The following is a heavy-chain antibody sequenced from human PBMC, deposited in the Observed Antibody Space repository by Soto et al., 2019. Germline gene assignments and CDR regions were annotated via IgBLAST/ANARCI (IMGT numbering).Heavy chain of an antibody. Sequence: ESGPTLVNPTQTLTLTCTFSGFSLSTRGVGVGWIRQPPGKALEWLALIYWDDDKRYSPSLKSRLTITKDTSKNQVVLIMTNMDPVDTATYYCAHRRRSDRGSYYPGFGYWGQGTLVTVSS. CDR3: AHRRRSDRGSYYPGFGY. D-gene: IGHD1-26*01. CDR2: IYWDDDK. J-gene: IGHJ4*02. CDR1: GFSLSTRGVG. V-gene: IGHV2-5*02.